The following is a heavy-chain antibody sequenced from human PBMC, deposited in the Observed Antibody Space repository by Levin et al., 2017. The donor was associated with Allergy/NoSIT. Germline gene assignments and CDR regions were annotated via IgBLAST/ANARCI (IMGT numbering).Heavy chain of an antibody. CDR3: ASPVDY. CDR1: GFTFSNYW. V-gene: IGHV3-7*01. Sequence: LSLTCAASGFTFSNYWMSWVRQAPGKGLEWVANIKQDGSEKYYVDSVKGRFTISRDNAKNSLYLQMNSLRVEDTAVYYCASPVDYWGQGTLVTVSS. CDR2: IKQDGSEK. J-gene: IGHJ4*02.